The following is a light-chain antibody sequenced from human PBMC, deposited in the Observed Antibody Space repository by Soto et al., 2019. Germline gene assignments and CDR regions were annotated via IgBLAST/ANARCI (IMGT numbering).Light chain of an antibody. CDR1: QGISSY. CDR3: QQLNSYPLT. V-gene: IGKV1-9*01. J-gene: IGKJ4*01. CDR2: AAS. Sequence: SQLPQSPSFLSASVGDRFTITCRASQGISSYLAWYQQKPGKAPKLLIYAASTLQSGVPSRFSGSGSGTEFTLTICSLQPEDFATYYCQQLNSYPLTFDGGTKVDI.